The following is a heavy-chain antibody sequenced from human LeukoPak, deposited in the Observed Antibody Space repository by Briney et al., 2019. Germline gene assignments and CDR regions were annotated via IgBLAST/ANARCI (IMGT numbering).Heavy chain of an antibody. CDR3: ARGGIYYFDF. CDR2: ISHTSSHT. CDR1: GFTFSDYY. J-gene: IGHJ4*02. D-gene: IGHD6-13*01. V-gene: IGHV3-11*06. Sequence: GGSLRLSCAPSGFTFSDYYMNWIRQAPGKGLEWLSYISHTSSHTNYADSVKGRFTIFRDNAKNSLYLQMNGLRADDTAVYYCARGGIYYFDFWGQGTLVTVSS.